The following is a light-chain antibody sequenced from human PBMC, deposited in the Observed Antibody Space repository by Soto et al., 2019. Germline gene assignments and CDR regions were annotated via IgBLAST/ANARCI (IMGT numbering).Light chain of an antibody. Sequence: DIQMTQSPSTQSASVGDRVTITCRASQSISSWVAWYQQKPGKAPKLLIYKASSLQSEVPSRFSGSGSGTEFTLTISSLQPDDFATYYCQQYDSYPWTFGQGTKVEIK. J-gene: IGKJ1*01. CDR2: KAS. CDR3: QQYDSYPWT. V-gene: IGKV1-5*03. CDR1: QSISSW.